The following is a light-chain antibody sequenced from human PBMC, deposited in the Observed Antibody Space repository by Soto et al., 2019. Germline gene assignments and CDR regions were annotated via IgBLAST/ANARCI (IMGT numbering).Light chain of an antibody. CDR3: QSYDISLTVWV. V-gene: IGLV1-40*01. CDR2: GNS. Sequence: QSVLTQPPSVSGAPGQRVTISCTGSSSNIGAGYDVHWYQQVPGTAPKLLIFGNSNRPSGVPDRISGSKSGTSGSLAITGLQPEDEADYYCQSYDISLTVWVFGGGTQLTVL. CDR1: SSNIGAGYD. J-gene: IGLJ3*02.